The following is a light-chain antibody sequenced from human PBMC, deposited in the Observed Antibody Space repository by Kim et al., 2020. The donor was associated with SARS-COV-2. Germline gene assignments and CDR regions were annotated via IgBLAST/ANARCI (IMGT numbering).Light chain of an antibody. V-gene: IGKV1-9*01. CDR1: QDMHSD. CDR2: AS. J-gene: IGKJ1*01. CDR3: QQLNAYPRT. Sequence: SASGGDRVTITWRARQDMHSDVAWYQQKPGNAPKLLIYASTLEGGVPSRFSGSGSGTEFTLTISSLQPEDFATYYCQQLNAYPRTFGQGTKVDIK.